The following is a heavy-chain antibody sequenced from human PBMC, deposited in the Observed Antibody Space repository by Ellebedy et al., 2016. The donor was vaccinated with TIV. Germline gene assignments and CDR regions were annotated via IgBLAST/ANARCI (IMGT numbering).Heavy chain of an antibody. V-gene: IGHV3-23*01. CDR2: IVGSGDNT. CDR1: GFTFSSYA. CDR3: AGEWMRGMDV. D-gene: IGHD2-2*03. Sequence: GGSLRLXXAASGFTFSSYAMSWVRQAPGKGLEWVSSIVGSGDNTFYADSVKGRFTISRDNAKNTLYLQMNSLRAEDTAVYYCAGEWMRGMDVWGQGTTVTVSS. J-gene: IGHJ6*02.